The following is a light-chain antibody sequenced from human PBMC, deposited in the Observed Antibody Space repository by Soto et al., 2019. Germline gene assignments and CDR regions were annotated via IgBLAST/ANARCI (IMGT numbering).Light chain of an antibody. V-gene: IGKV3-15*01. CDR3: QTHNNCPRT. CDR1: QSVSSN. CDR2: GAS. Sequence: EILRTQSPATLAVSPGERATLSCRASQSVSSNLAWYQQKPGQAPMLLIYGASTRATGIPARFSGSGSGTEFTRTSRSLRYEDFAVDCRQTHNNCPRTVGKGAKVDIK. J-gene: IGKJ1*01.